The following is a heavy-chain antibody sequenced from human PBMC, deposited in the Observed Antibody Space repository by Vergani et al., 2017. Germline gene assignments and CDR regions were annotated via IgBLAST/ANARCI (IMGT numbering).Heavy chain of an antibody. CDR1: GFTVSSNY. J-gene: IGHJ4*02. V-gene: IGHV3-53*01. CDR3: AKGRLSSSWSGIDY. CDR2: IYSGGST. Sequence: EVQLVESGGGLIQPGGSLRLSCAASGFTVSSNYMSWVRQAPGKGLEWVSVIYSGGSTYYADSVKGRFTISRDNSKNTLYLQMNSLRAEDTDVYYCAKGRLSSSWSGIDYWGQGTLVTVSS. D-gene: IGHD6-13*01.